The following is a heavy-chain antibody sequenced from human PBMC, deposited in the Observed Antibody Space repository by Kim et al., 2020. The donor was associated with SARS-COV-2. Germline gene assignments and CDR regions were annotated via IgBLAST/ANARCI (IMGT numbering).Heavy chain of an antibody. D-gene: IGHD6-13*01. CDR1: GFTFSSYA. V-gene: IGHV3-30-3*01. CDR3: ARDRGVPRASAGTFDY. J-gene: IGHJ4*02. Sequence: GGSLRLSCAASGFTFSSYAMHWVRQAPGKGLEWVAVISYDGSNKYYADSVKGRFTISRDNSKNTLYLQMNSLRAEDTAVYYCARDRGVPRASAGTFDYWGQGTLVTVSS. CDR2: ISYDGSNK.